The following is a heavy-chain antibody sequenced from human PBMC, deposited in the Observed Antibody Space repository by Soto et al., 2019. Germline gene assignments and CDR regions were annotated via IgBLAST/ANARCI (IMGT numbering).Heavy chain of an antibody. V-gene: IGHV3-48*02. Sequence: HPGGSLRLSCAASGFTFSGYSMNWVRQAPGKGLEWVSYIDSSSRSLYYADSVRGRFTVSRNNARNSLYLQMNSLRDDDTAVYYCARQIWDYFSSRFDYWGLGALVTVSS. CDR2: IDSSSRSL. D-gene: IGHD3-16*01. CDR3: ARQIWDYFSSRFDY. J-gene: IGHJ4*02. CDR1: GFTFSGYS.